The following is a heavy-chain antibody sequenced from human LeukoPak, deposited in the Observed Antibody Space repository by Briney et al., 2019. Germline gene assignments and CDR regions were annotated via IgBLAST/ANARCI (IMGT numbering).Heavy chain of an antibody. CDR1: GFTFSSYA. D-gene: IGHD3-22*01. V-gene: IGHV3-23*01. CDR3: AKSDDSSGYYYGIVY. J-gene: IGHJ4*02. Sequence: GGSLRLSCAASGFTFSSYAMNWVRQAPGKGLEWVSAIGGSGGSTYYADSVKGWFTISRDNSKNTLYLQMNSLRAEDTALYYCAKSDDSSGYYYGIVYWGQGTLVTVSS. CDR2: IGGSGGST.